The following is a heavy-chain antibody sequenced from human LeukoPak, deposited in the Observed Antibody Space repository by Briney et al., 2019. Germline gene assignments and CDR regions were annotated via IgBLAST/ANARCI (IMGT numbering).Heavy chain of an antibody. J-gene: IGHJ6*04. CDR3: AREVNWGGGVDV. D-gene: IGHD3-16*01. CDR2: INPSGGST. V-gene: IGHV1-46*01. Sequence: ASVKVSCKASGYTFTSYYMHWVRQAPGQGLEWMGIINPSGGSTSYAQKFQGRVTMTRDMSTSTVYMELSSLRSEDTAVYYCAREVNWGGGVDVWGKGTTVTVSS. CDR1: GYTFTSYY.